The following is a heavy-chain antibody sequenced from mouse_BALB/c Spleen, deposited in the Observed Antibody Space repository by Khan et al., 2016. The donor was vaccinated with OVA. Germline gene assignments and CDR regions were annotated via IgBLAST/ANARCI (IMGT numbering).Heavy chain of an antibody. Sequence: QVQLKQSGAELAKPGASVKMSCKASGYMFTSYWMNWVKQRPGQGLEWIGYVNPSSGYTDYNQKFKDKATLTADKSSSTAYMQLSSLTSEDSAVYYGARSGYGSLAYWGQGTLVTVSA. J-gene: IGHJ3*01. D-gene: IGHD1-1*01. CDR3: ARSGYGSLAY. CDR2: VNPSSGYT. CDR1: GYMFTSYW. V-gene: IGHV1-7*01.